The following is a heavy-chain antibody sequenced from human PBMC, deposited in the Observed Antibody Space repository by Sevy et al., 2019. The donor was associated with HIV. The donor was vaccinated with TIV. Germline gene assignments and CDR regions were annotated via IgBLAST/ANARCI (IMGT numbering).Heavy chain of an antibody. D-gene: IGHD3-10*01. CDR3: TLYDYGTDTFDI. CDR1: GFTFSNAR. Sequence: GGSLRLSCAASGFTFSNARMSWVRQAPGKGLEWVGRIKSKTDGGTTDYAAPMKGRFTISRDDSKNTLYLQMNSLKTEDTAVYYCTLYDYGTDTFDIWVQGTMVTVSS. J-gene: IGHJ3*02. V-gene: IGHV3-15*01. CDR2: IKSKTDGGTT.